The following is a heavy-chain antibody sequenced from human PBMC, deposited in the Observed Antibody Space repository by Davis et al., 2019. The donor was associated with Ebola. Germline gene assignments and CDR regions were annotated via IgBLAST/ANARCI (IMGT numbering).Heavy chain of an antibody. CDR2: INHSGST. CDR3: ARVWQLVRSRRHFDY. J-gene: IGHJ4*02. Sequence: MPSETLSLTCAVYGGSFSGYYWSWIRQPPGKGLEWIGAINHSGSTNYNPSLKSRVTISVDKSKNQFSLKLSSVTAADTAVYYCARVWQLVRSRRHFDYWGQGTLVTVSS. D-gene: IGHD6-13*01. CDR1: GGSFSGYY. V-gene: IGHV4-34*01.